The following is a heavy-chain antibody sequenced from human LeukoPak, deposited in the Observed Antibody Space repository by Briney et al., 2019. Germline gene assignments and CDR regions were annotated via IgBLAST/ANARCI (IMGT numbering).Heavy chain of an antibody. CDR2: MNDYGGDI. J-gene: IGHJ4*02. CDR1: GFNFGGFS. V-gene: IGHV3-7*01. D-gene: IGHD2-8*01. CDR3: ARPRGCNSGRCNNFDY. Sequence: QPGGSLRLSCAASGFNFGGFSMSWVRQAPGKGLEWVTHMNDYGGDIFYVDSVKDRFTISRDNAKNLLYLQMNSLRAEDTAVYFCARPRGCNSGRCNNFDYWGQGTLVTVSS.